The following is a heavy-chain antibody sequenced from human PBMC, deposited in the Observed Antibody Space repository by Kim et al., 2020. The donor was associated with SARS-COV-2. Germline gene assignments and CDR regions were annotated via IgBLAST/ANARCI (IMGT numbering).Heavy chain of an antibody. J-gene: IGHJ4*02. Sequence: GGSLRLSCAASGFTFSDYYMSWIRQAPGKGLEWVSYISSSGSTIYYADSVKGRFTISRDNAKNSLYLQMNSLRAEDTAVYYCAGDGVTYYDILTGPPCDYWGQGTLVTVSS. CDR3: AGDGVTYYDILTGPPCDY. CDR2: ISSSGSTI. V-gene: IGHV3-11*04. D-gene: IGHD3-9*01. CDR1: GFTFSDYY.